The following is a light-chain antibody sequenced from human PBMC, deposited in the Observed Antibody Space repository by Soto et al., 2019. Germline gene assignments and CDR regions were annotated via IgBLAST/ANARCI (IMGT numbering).Light chain of an antibody. V-gene: IGKV3-11*01. CDR1: RSVSSS. CDR3: QQRSNWLWT. J-gene: IGKJ1*01. CDR2: DAS. Sequence: EIVLTQSPATLSLSPGERATLSCRASRSVSSSLAWYQQKPGQAPRLLIYDASNRATGVPARFSGSGSGTDFTLTISSLEPEDFVVYYCQQRSNWLWTFGQGTKVEIK.